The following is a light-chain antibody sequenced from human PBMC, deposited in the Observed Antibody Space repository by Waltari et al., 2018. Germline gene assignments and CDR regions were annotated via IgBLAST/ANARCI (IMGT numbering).Light chain of an antibody. CDR3: SSQSSNDVVL. CDR2: DVS. V-gene: IGLV2-14*01. CDR1: SNDVGGYNS. Sequence: QSALTQPASVSGSPGQSVTIFCACTSNDVGGYNSVSWYQEYPGQAPRVIIYDVSDRPSGVSDRFSGYKSGNTASLTISGLQAEDEADYYCSSQSSNDVVLFGGGTKLTVL. J-gene: IGLJ2*01.